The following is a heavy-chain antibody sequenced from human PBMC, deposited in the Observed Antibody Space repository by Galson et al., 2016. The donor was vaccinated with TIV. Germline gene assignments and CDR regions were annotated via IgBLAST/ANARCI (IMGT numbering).Heavy chain of an antibody. D-gene: IGHD2-2*01. CDR3: VRVGCSSTSCPNWFDP. CDR1: GFTFSSYA. V-gene: IGHV3-64D*06. Sequence: SLRLSCAASGFTFSSYAMHWVRQAPGKGLEYISAISSNGGSTYYADSVNGRFTISRDNSKNTLYLQMSSLRTEDTAVYYCVRVGCSSTSCPNWFDPWGQGTLVTVSS. J-gene: IGHJ5*02. CDR2: ISSNGGST.